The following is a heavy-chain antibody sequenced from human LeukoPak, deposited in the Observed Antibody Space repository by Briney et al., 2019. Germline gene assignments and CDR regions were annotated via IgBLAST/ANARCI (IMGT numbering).Heavy chain of an antibody. V-gene: IGHV4-59*08. CDR1: GGSINGFY. D-gene: IGHD3-10*01. CDR2: ISYSGST. CDR3: ARHVISFGESYSQYSFDY. J-gene: IGHJ4*02. Sequence: SETLSLTCTVSGGSINGFYWSWIRQPPGRRLEWIGYISYSGSTYYRPSLKSRLTMSLDTSQNRFSLRLNSVTAADTAIYYCARHVISFGESYSQYSFDYWGRGSLVTVSS.